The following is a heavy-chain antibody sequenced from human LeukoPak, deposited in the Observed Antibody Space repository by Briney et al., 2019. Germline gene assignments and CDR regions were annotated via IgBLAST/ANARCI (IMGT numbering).Heavy chain of an antibody. CDR1: GYSISSGYY. Sequence: SETLSLTCTVSGYSISSGYYWGWIRQPPGKGLEWIGSIYHSGSTYYNPSLKSRVTMSIDTSKNQFSLKLGSVTAVDTAVYYCARDDRMIVVVAATEIGDAFDIWGLGTMVTVSS. J-gene: IGHJ3*02. V-gene: IGHV4-38-2*02. CDR3: ARDDRMIVVVAATEIGDAFDI. CDR2: IYHSGST. D-gene: IGHD2-15*01.